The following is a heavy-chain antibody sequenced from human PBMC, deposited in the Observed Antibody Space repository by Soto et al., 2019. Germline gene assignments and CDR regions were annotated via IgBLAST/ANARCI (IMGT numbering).Heavy chain of an antibody. D-gene: IGHD2-8*01. CDR2: ISGSGGST. J-gene: IGHJ6*02. Sequence: GGSLRLSCAASGFTFSSYAMSWVRQAPGKGLEWVSAISGSGGSTYYADSVKGRFTISRDNSKNTLYLQMNSLRAEDTAVYYCSANGVYYYYGMDVWGQGTTVTV. V-gene: IGHV3-23*01. CDR3: SANGVYYYYGMDV. CDR1: GFTFSSYA.